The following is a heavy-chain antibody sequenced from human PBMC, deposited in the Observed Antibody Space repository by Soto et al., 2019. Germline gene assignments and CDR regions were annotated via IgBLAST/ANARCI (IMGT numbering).Heavy chain of an antibody. CDR1: GFAFSGYW. J-gene: IGHJ4*02. D-gene: IGHD2-21*02. CDR2: IMKDGGVK. Sequence: EVHLVESGGGLVQPGGSLRLSCAASGFAFSGYWMGWVRQAPGKGLEWVASIMKDGGVKKYVDSVKGRFTISRDNAKNSLFLQMNSLRAEATAVYYCARDSDFYKADYRGQGTLVTVSS. CDR3: ARDSDFYKADY. V-gene: IGHV3-7*01.